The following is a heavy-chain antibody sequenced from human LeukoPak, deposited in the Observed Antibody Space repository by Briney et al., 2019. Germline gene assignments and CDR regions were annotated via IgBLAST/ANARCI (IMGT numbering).Heavy chain of an antibody. V-gene: IGHV1-18*01. J-gene: IGHJ4*02. CDR3: ARGRYYDSSGYYPDY. CDR1: GGTFSSYA. D-gene: IGHD3-22*01. CDR2: ISAYNGNT. Sequence: ASVKVSCKASGGTFSSYAISWVRQAPGQGLEWMGWISAYNGNTNYAQKLQGRVTMTTDTSTSTAYMELRSLRSDDTAVYYCARGRYYDSSGYYPDYWGQGTLVTVSS.